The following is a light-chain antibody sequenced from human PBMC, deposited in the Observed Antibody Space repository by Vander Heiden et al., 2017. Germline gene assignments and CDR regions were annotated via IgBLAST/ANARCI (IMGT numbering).Light chain of an antibody. V-gene: IGLV2-8*01. Sequence: QSALTQPPSASGSPVQSVPIPCTGTSSDVGGYTYVSWYQQLPGKAPKLLIYEVTKRPAGVPGRFSGSKSGNTASLTFSGLQADDEADYYCSSYAVSNNVLFGRGTRLNVL. J-gene: IGLJ3*02. CDR1: SSDVGGYTY. CDR3: SSYAVSNNVL. CDR2: EVT.